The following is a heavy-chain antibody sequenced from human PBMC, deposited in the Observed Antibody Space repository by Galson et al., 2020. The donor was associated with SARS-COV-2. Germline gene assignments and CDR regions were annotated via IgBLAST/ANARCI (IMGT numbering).Heavy chain of an antibody. J-gene: IGHJ4*02. Sequence: ASVKVSCQASGYTFTHYGISWVRQAPGQWLEWVGWISTDSANKNYAQRLQGRVTMTTDTSTSTAYMELGSLTSDDTAVYYCARVGYDILTGYPLHAYDYWGQGTLVTVSS. CDR1: GYTFTHYG. CDR2: ISTDSANK. CDR3: ARVGYDILTGYPLHAYDY. V-gene: IGHV1-18*01. D-gene: IGHD3-9*01.